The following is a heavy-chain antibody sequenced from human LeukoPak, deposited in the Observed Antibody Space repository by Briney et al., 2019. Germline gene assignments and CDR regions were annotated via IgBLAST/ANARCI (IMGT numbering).Heavy chain of an antibody. Sequence: GGSLRLSCAASGFTFSSYWMSWVRQAPGKGLEWVANIKEDGSEEYYVDSVKGRFTISRDNAKNSLYLQMNSLRAEDTAVNYCARENYGSGSYQYYFDYWGQGTLVTVSS. CDR2: IKEDGSEE. CDR1: GFTFSSYW. CDR3: ARENYGSGSYQYYFDY. V-gene: IGHV3-7*03. D-gene: IGHD3-10*01. J-gene: IGHJ4*02.